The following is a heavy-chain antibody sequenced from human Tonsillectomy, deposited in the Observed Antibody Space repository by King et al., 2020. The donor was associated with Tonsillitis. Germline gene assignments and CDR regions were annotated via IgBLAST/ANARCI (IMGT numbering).Heavy chain of an antibody. CDR1: GYTFTGYY. D-gene: IGHD5-12*01. Sequence: QLVQSGAEVKKPGASVKVSCKASGYTFTGYYIHWVRQAPGQGLEWMGWIHPNSGGTNYAQRFQGRVTMTRDTSIRIAYMELSRLRSDDPAVYYCARDLGYSGYDGAFNIWGQGTMVTVSS. V-gene: IGHV1-2*02. CDR2: IHPNSGGT. J-gene: IGHJ3*02. CDR3: ARDLGYSGYDGAFNI.